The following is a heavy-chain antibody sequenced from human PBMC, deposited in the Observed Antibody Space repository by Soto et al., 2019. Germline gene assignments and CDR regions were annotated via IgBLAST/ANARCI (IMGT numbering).Heavy chain of an antibody. CDR2: ISGSGGST. J-gene: IGHJ4*02. CDR1: GFTFSSYA. D-gene: IGHD3-22*01. V-gene: IGHV3-23*01. Sequence: PGGSRRLSWAASGFTFSSYAMSWGRQAPGKGLEWVSAISGSGGSTYYADSVNGRFTIYRDTSKNTLYLQMNSLRAEDTAVYYCAKGPYYYDSSGPAREALANKPYYFDYWGQGTLVTVSS. CDR3: AKGPYYYDSSGPAREALANKPYYFDY.